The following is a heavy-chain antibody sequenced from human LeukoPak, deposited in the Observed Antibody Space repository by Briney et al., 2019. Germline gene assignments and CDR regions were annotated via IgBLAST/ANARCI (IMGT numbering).Heavy chain of an antibody. CDR3: ARGNVDTAMVNYGMDV. V-gene: IGHV3-13*01. D-gene: IGHD5-18*01. Sequence: GGSLRLSCAASGFTFSSYDMHWVRQATGKGLEWVSAIGTAGDTYYPGSVKGRFTISRENAKNSLYLQMNSLRAGDTAVYYCARGNVDTAMVNYGMDVWGQGTTVTVSS. CDR2: IGTAGDT. CDR1: GFTFSSYD. J-gene: IGHJ6*02.